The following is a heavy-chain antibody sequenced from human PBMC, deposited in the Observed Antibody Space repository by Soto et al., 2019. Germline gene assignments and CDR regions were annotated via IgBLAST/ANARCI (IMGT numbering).Heavy chain of an antibody. J-gene: IGHJ3*01. CDR3: AKDRRGGEYPAFDL. D-gene: IGHD2-21*01. V-gene: IGHV3-23*01. CDR2: IRGDGGAT. CDR1: GFTLSDYD. Sequence: EVQLLESGGGLVQPGGSLRLSCAASGFTLSDYDMGWVRQAPGKGLEWVSLIRGDGGATYYADSVEGRLTISRDTSKNTLDLQMNSLRAEDTALYYCAKDRRGGEYPAFDLWGQGTMVTVSS.